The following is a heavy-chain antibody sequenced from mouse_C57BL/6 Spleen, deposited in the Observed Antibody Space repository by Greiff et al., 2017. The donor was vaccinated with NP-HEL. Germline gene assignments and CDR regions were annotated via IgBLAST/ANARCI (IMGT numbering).Heavy chain of an antibody. D-gene: IGHD1-1*01. CDR3: ARVTTVVGYFDY. J-gene: IGHJ2*01. CDR1: GYTFTSYW. Sequence: QVHVKQPGAELVRPGSSVKLSCKASGYTFTSYWMDWVKQRPGQGLEWIGNIYPSDSETHYNQKFKDKATLTVDKSSSTAYMQLSSLTSEDSAVYYCARVTTVVGYFDYWGQGTTLTVSS. CDR2: IYPSDSET. V-gene: IGHV1-61*01.